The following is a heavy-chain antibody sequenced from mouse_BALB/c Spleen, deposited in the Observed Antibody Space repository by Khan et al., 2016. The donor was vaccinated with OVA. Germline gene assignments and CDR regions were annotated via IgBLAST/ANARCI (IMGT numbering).Heavy chain of an antibody. CDR1: GFSLTNYG. V-gene: IGHV2-6-1*01. CDR3: ARQPYYHYNIMDF. CDR2: IWSDGST. D-gene: IGHD2-10*01. J-gene: IGHJ4*01. Sequence: VKVVESGPGLAAPSQSLSITCTISGFSLTNYGVHWVRQPPGKGLEWLVVIWSDGSTTYNSALKSRLTITKDNSQSQVFLRVNSLQTDETAIYFCARQPYYHYNIMDFWGQGTSVTVSS.